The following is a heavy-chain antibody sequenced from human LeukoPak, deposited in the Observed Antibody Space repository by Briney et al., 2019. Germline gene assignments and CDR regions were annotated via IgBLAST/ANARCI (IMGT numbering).Heavy chain of an antibody. Sequence: TGGSLRLSCAASGFTFDDYAMHWVRQAPGKGLEWVSGISWNSGSIGYADSVKGRFTISRDNAKNSLYLQMNSLRAEDTALYYCAKDRRQQLPEYYFDYWGQGTLVTVSS. V-gene: IGHV3-9*01. J-gene: IGHJ4*02. CDR1: GFTFDDYA. CDR3: AKDRRQQLPEYYFDY. D-gene: IGHD6-13*01. CDR2: ISWNSGSI.